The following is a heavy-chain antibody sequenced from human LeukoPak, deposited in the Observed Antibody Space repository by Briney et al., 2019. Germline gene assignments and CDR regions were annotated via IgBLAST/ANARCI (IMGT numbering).Heavy chain of an antibody. CDR1: GFTFSIYG. CDR2: IKEDGSEI. V-gene: IGHV3-7*01. Sequence: PGGSLRLSCAASGFTFSIYGMSWVRQAPGKGLEWVANIKEDGSEIYFVDSVKGRFTISRDNANNSLYLQISSLRAEDTAVYYCARHIMVSFGGVIVHDITDSWGQGTLVTVSS. J-gene: IGHJ4*02. D-gene: IGHD3-16*02. CDR3: ARHIMVSFGGVIVHDITDS.